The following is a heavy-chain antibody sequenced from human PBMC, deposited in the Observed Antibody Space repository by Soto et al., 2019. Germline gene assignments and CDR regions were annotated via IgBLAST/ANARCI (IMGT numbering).Heavy chain of an antibody. Sequence: QVQLQESGPGLVKPSQTLSLTCTVSSGSISSGGYYWSWIRQHPGKGLEWIGYIYYSGSTYYNPSLTSRVTIAIDTSKNQFSLKLSSVTAADTAVYSCAREESGGSTSYFDFWGQGTLVTVSS. CDR1: SGSISSGGYY. D-gene: IGHD3-10*01. J-gene: IGHJ4*02. CDR2: IYYSGST. V-gene: IGHV4-31*03. CDR3: AREESGGSTSYFDF.